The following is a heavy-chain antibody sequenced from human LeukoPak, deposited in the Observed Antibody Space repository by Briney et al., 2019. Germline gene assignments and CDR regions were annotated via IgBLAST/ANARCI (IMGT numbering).Heavy chain of an antibody. V-gene: IGHV3-21*01. CDR1: GFTFSTYS. CDR2: ISSSSTYI. D-gene: IGHD2-21*02. CDR3: ARDRSGGDYSSGY. J-gene: IGHJ4*02. Sequence: GGSLRLSCAASGFTFSTYSMNWVRQAPGKGLEWVSSISSSSTYIYYADSVKGRFTISRDNAKNSLYLQMSSLRAEDTAVYYCARDRSGGDYSSGYWGLGTLVTVSS.